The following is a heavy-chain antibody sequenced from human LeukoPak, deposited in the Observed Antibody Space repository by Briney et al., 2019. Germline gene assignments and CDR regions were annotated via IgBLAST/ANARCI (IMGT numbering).Heavy chain of an antibody. D-gene: IGHD6-19*01. J-gene: IGHJ3*02. CDR3: AKLPDGYSSGSDAFDI. Sequence: PGGSLRLSCAASGFTFSSYGMHGVRQAPGKGLEWVAVISCDGSNKYYADSVKGRFTISRDNSKNTLYLQMNSLRAEDTAVYYCAKLPDGYSSGSDAFDIWGQGTMVTVSS. CDR2: ISCDGSNK. CDR1: GFTFSSYG. V-gene: IGHV3-30*18.